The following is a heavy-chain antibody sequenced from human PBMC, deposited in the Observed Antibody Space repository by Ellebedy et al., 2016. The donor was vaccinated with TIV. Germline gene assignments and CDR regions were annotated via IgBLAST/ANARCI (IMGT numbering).Heavy chain of an antibody. Sequence: PGGSLRLSCAASGFTFSSYAMSWVRQAPGKGLEWVSAISGSGGSTYYADSVKGRFTISRDNAKNSLYLQMNTLRAEDTALNHCARERGLRWDYWGQGTLVTVSS. D-gene: IGHD4-23*01. CDR3: ARERGLRWDY. J-gene: IGHJ4*02. CDR1: GFTFSSYA. V-gene: IGHV3-23*01. CDR2: ISGSGGST.